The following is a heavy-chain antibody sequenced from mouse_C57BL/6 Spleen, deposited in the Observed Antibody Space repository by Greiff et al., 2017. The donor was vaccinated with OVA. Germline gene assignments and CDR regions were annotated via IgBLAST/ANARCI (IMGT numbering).Heavy chain of an antibody. Sequence: EVKLQESGPGMVKPSQSLSLTCTVTGYSITSGYDWHWIRHFPGNKLEWMGYISYSGSTNYNPSLKSRISITHDTSKNHFFLKLNSVTTEDTATDYCARGGYDDGAWFAYWGQGTLVTVSA. CDR2: ISYSGST. V-gene: IGHV3-1*01. CDR3: ARGGYDDGAWFAY. J-gene: IGHJ3*01. D-gene: IGHD2-2*01. CDR1: GYSITSGYD.